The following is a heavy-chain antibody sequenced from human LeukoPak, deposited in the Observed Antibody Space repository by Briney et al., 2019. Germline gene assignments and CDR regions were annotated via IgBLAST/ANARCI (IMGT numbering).Heavy chain of an antibody. V-gene: IGHV3-7*01. CDR1: GFTFSNAW. J-gene: IGHJ4*02. Sequence: GGSLRLSCAASGFTFSNAWMSWVRQAPGKGLEWVANIKQDGSEKYYVDSVKGRSTISRDNAKNSLYLQINSLRAEDTAVYYCARERSGRAMDYWGQGTLVTVSS. CDR3: ARERSGRAMDY. D-gene: IGHD1-26*01. CDR2: IKQDGSEK.